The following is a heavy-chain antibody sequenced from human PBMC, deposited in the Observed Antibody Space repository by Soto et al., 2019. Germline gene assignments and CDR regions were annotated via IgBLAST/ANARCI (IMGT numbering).Heavy chain of an antibody. CDR1: GYTFTSYG. Sequence: ASVKVSCKASGYTFTSYGISWVRQAPGQGLEWMGWISAYNGNTNYAQKLQGRVTMTTDTSTSTAYMELRSLRSDDTAVYYCARGIVVVVAATEINWFDPWGQGTLVIVSA. CDR3: ARGIVVVVAATEINWFDP. D-gene: IGHD2-15*01. J-gene: IGHJ5*02. V-gene: IGHV1-18*04. CDR2: ISAYNGNT.